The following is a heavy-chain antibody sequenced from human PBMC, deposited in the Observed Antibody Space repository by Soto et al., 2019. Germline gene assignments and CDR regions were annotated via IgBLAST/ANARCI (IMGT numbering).Heavy chain of an antibody. D-gene: IGHD6-13*01. CDR2: INHSGST. CDR3: ARGDAAAAGVVDY. V-gene: IGHV4-34*01. Sequence: SETLSLTCAVYGGSFSGYYWSWIRQPPGKGLEWIGEINHSGSTNYNPSLKSRVTISVDTSKNQFSLKLSSVTAADTAVYYCARGDAAAAGVVDYWGQGTLVTVSS. CDR1: GGSFSGYY. J-gene: IGHJ4*02.